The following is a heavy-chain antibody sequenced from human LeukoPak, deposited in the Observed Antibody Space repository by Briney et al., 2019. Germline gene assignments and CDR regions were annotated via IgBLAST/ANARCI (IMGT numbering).Heavy chain of an antibody. D-gene: IGHD2-15*01. Sequence: GGSLRLSCSASGFTFSSYAMHWVRQAPGKGLEYVSGISSNGGRTDYADSVKGRFTISRDNSKNTLYLQMDSLRAEDTAVYYCARYFSGGCYSGVDYWGQGTLVTVPS. CDR2: ISSNGGRT. CDR1: GFTFSSYA. CDR3: ARYFSGGCYSGVDY. V-gene: IGHV3-64*04. J-gene: IGHJ4*02.